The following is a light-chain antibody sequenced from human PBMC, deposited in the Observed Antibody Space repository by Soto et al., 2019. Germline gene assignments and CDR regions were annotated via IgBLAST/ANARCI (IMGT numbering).Light chain of an antibody. V-gene: IGLV2-23*02. CDR3: CSYAGSRPFAV. J-gene: IGLJ2*01. CDR2: EVS. Sequence: QSALAQPASVSGSPGQSVTISCTGTSSDVGSYNLVSWYQQHPGKVPKLMIYEVSKRPSGISNRFSGSKSGDTASLTISGLQAEDEADYYCCSYAGSRPFAVFGGGTKVTVL. CDR1: SSDVGSYNL.